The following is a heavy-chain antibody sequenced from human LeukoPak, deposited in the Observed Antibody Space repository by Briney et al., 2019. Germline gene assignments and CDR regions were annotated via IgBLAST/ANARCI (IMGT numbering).Heavy chain of an antibody. V-gene: IGHV3-11*01. Sequence: PGGSLRLSCAASGFTFSDYYMSWIRQAPGKGLEWVSYISSSGSTIYYADSVKGRFTISRDNAKNSLYLQMNSLRAEDTAVYYCARVTGSYYDSNLWFDPWGQGTLVTVSS. D-gene: IGHD3-22*01. CDR3: ARVTGSYYDSNLWFDP. CDR1: GFTFSDYY. J-gene: IGHJ5*02. CDR2: ISSSGSTI.